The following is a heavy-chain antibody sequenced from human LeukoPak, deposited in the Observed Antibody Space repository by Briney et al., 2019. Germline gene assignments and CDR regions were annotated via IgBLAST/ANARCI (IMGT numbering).Heavy chain of an antibody. J-gene: IGHJ6*04. CDR2: IYYSGST. D-gene: IGHD4-11*01. CDR3: ARDSRQQLYGMDV. CDR1: GGSISSGGYY. V-gene: IGHV4-31*03. Sequence: SQTLSPTCTVSGGSISSGGYYWSWIRQHPGKGLEWIGYIYYSGSTYYNPSLKSRVTISVDTSKNQFSLKLSSVTAADTAVYYCARDSRQQLYGMDVWGKGTTVTVSS.